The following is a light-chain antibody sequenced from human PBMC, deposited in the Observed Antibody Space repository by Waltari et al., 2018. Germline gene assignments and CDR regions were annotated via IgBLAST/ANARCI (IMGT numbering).Light chain of an antibody. V-gene: IGLV2-23*02. CDR2: DVT. Sequence: QSPLTQPASVSASPGQSLTIPCTGTSSDIGHDNLVTWYQQHSGKVPKIIIYDVTQWPSGVSDRFSGSKSGNTASLTISGLQEDDEADYYCCSYAVSSTLVFGGGTKVTVL. J-gene: IGLJ2*01. CDR1: SSDIGHDNL. CDR3: CSYAVSSTLV.